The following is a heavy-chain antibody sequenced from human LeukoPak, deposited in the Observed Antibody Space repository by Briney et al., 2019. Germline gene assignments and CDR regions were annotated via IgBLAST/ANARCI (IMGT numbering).Heavy chain of an antibody. J-gene: IGHJ6*03. V-gene: IGHV3-7*01. CDR3: ARGNTMLRGGSYYYYYMDV. CDR1: GFTFSSFW. D-gene: IGHD3-10*01. CDR2: IKQDESEK. Sequence: PGGSLRLSCAASGFTFSSFWMSWVRQAPGKGLEWVANIKQDESEKYYVDSVKGRFTISRDNAKNSLYLQMNSLRAEDTAVYYCARGNTMLRGGSYYYYYMDVWGKGTTVTISS.